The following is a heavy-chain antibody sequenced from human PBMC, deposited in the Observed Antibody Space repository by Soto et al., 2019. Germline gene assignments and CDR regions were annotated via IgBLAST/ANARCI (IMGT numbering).Heavy chain of an antibody. J-gene: IGHJ6*03. V-gene: IGHV4-34*01. D-gene: IGHD6-13*01. CDR2: INHSGST. CDR3: ASDGAAAPDYYYYYMDV. CDR1: GGSFSGYY. Sequence: PSETLSLTCAVYGGSFSGYYWSWIRQPPGKGLEWIGEINHSGSTNYNPSLKSRVTISVDTSKNQFSLKLSSVTAADTAVYYCASDGAAAPDYYYYYMDVWGKGTTVTSP.